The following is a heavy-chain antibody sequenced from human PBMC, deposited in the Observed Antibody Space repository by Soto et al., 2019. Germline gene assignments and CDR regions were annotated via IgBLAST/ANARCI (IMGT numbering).Heavy chain of an antibody. J-gene: IGHJ4*02. CDR1: GGSISSGDYY. D-gene: IGHD3-22*01. Sequence: SETLSLTCTVSGGSISSGDYYWSWIRQPPGKGLEWIGYIYYSGSTYYNPSLKSRVTISVDTSKNQFSLKLSSVTAADTAVYYCARVLPPVYYYATSGYFDSWGQGTLVTVSS. CDR2: IYYSGST. CDR3: ARVLPPVYYYATSGYFDS. V-gene: IGHV4-30-4*01.